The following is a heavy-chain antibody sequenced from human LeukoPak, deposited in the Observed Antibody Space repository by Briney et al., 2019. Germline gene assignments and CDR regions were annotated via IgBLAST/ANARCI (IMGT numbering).Heavy chain of an antibody. CDR3: ARDRVAVAGTFDY. CDR2: ISSSSSYI. J-gene: IGHJ4*02. CDR1: GFTFSSYS. Sequence: GGSLRLSCAVSGFTFSSYSMNWVRQAPGKGLEWVSSISSSSSYIYYADSVKGGFTISRDNANNSLYLQMNSLRAEDTAVYYCARDRVAVAGTFDYWGQGTLVTVSS. V-gene: IGHV3-21*01. D-gene: IGHD6-19*01.